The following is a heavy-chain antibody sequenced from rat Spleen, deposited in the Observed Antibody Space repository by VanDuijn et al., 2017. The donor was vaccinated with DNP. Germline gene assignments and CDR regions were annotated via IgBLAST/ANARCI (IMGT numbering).Heavy chain of an antibody. CDR2: ITSSGDNT. J-gene: IGHJ2*01. D-gene: IGHD1-4*01. Sequence: EVQLVETGGGLVQPGRSLKLSCVASGFTFSSYWMYWIRQAPGKGLEWVASITSSGDNTFYPESVRGRFTVSRDNAKNTLYLQMNSLRSEDTATYYCAREQHYHFDYWGQGVMVTVSS. CDR3: AREQHYHFDY. CDR1: GFTFSSYW. V-gene: IGHV5-58*01.